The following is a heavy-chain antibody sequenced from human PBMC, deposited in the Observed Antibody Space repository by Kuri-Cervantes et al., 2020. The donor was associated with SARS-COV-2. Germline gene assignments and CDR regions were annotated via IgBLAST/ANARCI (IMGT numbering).Heavy chain of an antibody. J-gene: IGHJ5*02. Sequence: SETLSLTCAVSGGSFSDYNWSWIRQPPGKGLEWIGEINHSGSTNYNPSLKSRVTISVDTSKNQFSLKLSSVTAADTAVYYCARDFNLQLVGFDPWGQGTLVTVSS. CDR2: INHSGST. V-gene: IGHV4-34*01. CDR1: GGSFSDYN. D-gene: IGHD6-6*01. CDR3: ARDFNLQLVGFDP.